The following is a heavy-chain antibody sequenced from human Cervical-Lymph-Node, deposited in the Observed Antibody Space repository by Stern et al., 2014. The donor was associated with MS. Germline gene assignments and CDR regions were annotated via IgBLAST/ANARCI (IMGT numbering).Heavy chain of an antibody. D-gene: IGHD3-10*01. CDR3: ARDSGVGSWVDS. V-gene: IGHV1-2*06. CDR2: INPNSGDT. Sequence: QVQLVESGAEVKKPGASVRVSCKASGYTFTDSYLHWVRQAPGQGLEWMGRINPNSGDTNYAQSFQGRVTMTRHTSISTAYLWLSRLTSDDTAVYYCARDSGVGSWVDSWGQGTLVTVSS. CDR1: GYTFTDSY. J-gene: IGHJ4*02.